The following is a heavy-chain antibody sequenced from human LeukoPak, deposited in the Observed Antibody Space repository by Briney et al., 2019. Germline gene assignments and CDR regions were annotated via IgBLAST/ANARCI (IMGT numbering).Heavy chain of an antibody. V-gene: IGHV1-24*01. CDR3: ATGMAEHSSSWFDYDY. J-gene: IGHJ4*02. CDR2: FDTEDGET. Sequence: ASVKVSCKVSGYTLTELSMQWVRQAPGKGLEWMGGFDTEDGETIYEQKFQGRVTMTEDTSTDTAYMELSSLRSDDTAVYYCATGMAEHSSSWFDYDYWGQGTLVTVSS. D-gene: IGHD6-13*01. CDR1: GYTLTELS.